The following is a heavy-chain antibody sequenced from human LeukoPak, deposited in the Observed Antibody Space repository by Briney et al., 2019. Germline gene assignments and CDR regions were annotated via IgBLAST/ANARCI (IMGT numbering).Heavy chain of an antibody. D-gene: IGHD2-15*01. CDR2: IYHSGST. V-gene: IGHV4-38-2*02. Sequence: PSETLSLTCTVSGYSISSGYYWGWIRQPPGKGLEWIGSIYHSGSTYYNPSLKSRVTISVDTSKNQFSLKLSSVTDADTAVYYCARQGRSDYFDYWGQGTLVTVSS. CDR1: GYSISSGYY. J-gene: IGHJ4*02. CDR3: ARQGRSDYFDY.